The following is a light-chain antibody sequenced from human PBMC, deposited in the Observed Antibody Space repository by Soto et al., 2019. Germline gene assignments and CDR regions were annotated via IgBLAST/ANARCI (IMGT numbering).Light chain of an antibody. V-gene: IGKV3-20*01. CDR2: SAS. Sequence: EVVLTQCPVTLSFSRWERSTLSCSASRTVDGNYLAWYHQKPGQAPRLLIHSASTRAPGIPDRFSASGAGTDFTLTISRLEPEDSAVYYCQQYSASPRTFGPGTKVDIK. CDR3: QQYSASPRT. CDR1: RTVDGNY. J-gene: IGKJ3*01.